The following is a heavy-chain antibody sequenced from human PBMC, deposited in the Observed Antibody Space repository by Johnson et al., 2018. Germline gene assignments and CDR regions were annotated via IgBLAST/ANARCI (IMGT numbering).Heavy chain of an antibody. D-gene: IGHD2-8*02. Sequence: QVQLVESGGGVVQPGRSLRLSCAASGFIFSSYGMHWVRQAPGKGLEWVAVISYDGSNKYYADSVKGRFTISRDNSKNTLYLQMNSLRAEDTALYYCAKDLFEYCGSVYGMDVWGRGTTVTVSS. V-gene: IGHV3-30*18. CDR3: AKDLFEYCGSVYGMDV. J-gene: IGHJ6*02. CDR2: ISYDGSNK. CDR1: GFIFSSYG.